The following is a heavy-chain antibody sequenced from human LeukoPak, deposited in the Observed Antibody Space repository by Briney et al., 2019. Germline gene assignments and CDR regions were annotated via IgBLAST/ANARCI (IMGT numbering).Heavy chain of an antibody. J-gene: IGHJ4*02. CDR2: IYYSGST. CDR1: GGSVSSGSYY. D-gene: IGHD6-13*01. CDR3: ARAPFGSSSWTKSYYFDY. Sequence: SETLSLTCTVSGGSVSSGSYYWSWIRQPPGKGLEWIGYIYYSGSTNYNPSLKSRVTISVDTSKNQFSLKLSSVTAADTAVYYCARAPFGSSSWTKSYYFDYWGQGTLVTVSS. V-gene: IGHV4-61*01.